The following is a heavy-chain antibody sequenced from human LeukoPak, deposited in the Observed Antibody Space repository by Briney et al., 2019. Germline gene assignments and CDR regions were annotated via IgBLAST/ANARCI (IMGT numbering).Heavy chain of an antibody. D-gene: IGHD5-18*01. J-gene: IGHJ4*02. V-gene: IGHV3-74*01. CDR3: ARVGYNYGYDY. CDR2: INTDGSGI. CDR1: GFTFSSYC. Sequence: PGGSLRLSCAASGFTFSSYCMHWVRQTPGKGLVWVSRINTDGSGITYADSVKGRFTTSRDNAKNTLYLQMNSLRAEDTAVYYCARVGYNYGYDYWGQGTLVSVSS.